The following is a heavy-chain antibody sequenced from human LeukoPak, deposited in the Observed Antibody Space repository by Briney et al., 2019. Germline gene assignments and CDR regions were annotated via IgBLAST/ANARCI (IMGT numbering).Heavy chain of an antibody. V-gene: IGHV3-7*01. CDR2: IRQEGSEE. Sequence: PGGSLRLSCAASGFTFRTYSMNWVRQAPGKGLEWVANIRQEGSEETYVDSVRGRFTISRDNAKNSLYRQMNTLRAEDTAMYYCARDRSISGVVTLDYWGQGALVTVS. D-gene: IGHD3-3*01. CDR1: GFTFRTYS. CDR3: ARDRSISGVVTLDY. J-gene: IGHJ4*02.